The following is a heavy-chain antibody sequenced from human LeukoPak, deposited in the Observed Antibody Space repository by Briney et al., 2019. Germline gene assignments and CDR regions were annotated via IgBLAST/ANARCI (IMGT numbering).Heavy chain of an antibody. CDR2: ISSSSSYM. D-gene: IGHD2-8*01. CDR3: ARVGYCTNGVCSIIDY. CDR1: GFTFSSYS. Sequence: GGSLRLSCAASGFTFSSYSMNWFRQAPGKGLEWVSSISSSSSYMYYADSVKGRFTISRDNAKNSLYLQMNSLRAEDTAVYYCARVGYCTNGVCSIIDYWGQGTLVTVSS. V-gene: IGHV3-21*01. J-gene: IGHJ4*02.